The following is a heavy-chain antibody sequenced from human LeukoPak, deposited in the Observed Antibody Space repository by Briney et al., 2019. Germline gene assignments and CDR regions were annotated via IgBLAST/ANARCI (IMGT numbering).Heavy chain of an antibody. CDR1: GLSFSNYA. V-gene: IGHV3-30-3*01. D-gene: IGHD6-6*01. CDR2: ISSDGSNK. Sequence: GGSLRLSCAAPGLSFSNYAMNWVRRAPGKGLEWVAVISSDGSNKFYADSVKGRFTFSRDNSKNTLFLQMNSLRVEDTAVYYCARDNDPDYSSSPGWFDSWGQGTLVTVSS. CDR3: ARDNDPDYSSSPGWFDS. J-gene: IGHJ5*01.